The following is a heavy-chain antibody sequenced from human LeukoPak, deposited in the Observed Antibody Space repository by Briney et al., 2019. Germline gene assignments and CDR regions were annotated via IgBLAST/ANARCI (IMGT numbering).Heavy chain of an antibody. CDR1: GVTLSSYA. Sequence: GGSLRLSCEASGVTLSSYAMSWARQAPGKGLEWVSGISSSGSGGNTYYADSVKGRFTISRDSSQNTLFLHMNSLRAEDTAIYYCAKDRMVGASYWYFDLWGRGTLVTVSS. CDR2: ISSSGSGGNT. V-gene: IGHV3-23*01. D-gene: IGHD1-26*01. CDR3: AKDRMVGASYWYFDL. J-gene: IGHJ2*01.